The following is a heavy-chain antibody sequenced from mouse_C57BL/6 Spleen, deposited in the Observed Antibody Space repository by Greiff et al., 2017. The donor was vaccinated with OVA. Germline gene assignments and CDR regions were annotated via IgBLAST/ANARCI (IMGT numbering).Heavy chain of an antibody. CDR3: ARRGNNGKDY. J-gene: IGHJ2*02. CDR2: IDPSGCYT. Sequence: VQLQQPGAELVKPGASVKLSCKASGYTFTSSWMQWVKQRPGQGLEWIGEIDPSGCYTNYNQKFKGKATLTVDTSSSTAYMQLSSLTSEDSAVYYCARRGNNGKDYWGEGTSLTVSS. CDR1: GYTFTSSW. D-gene: IGHD5-1-1*01. V-gene: IGHV1-50*01.